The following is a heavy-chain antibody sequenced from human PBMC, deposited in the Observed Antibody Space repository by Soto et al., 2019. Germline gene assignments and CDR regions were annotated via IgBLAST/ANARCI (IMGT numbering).Heavy chain of an antibody. CDR3: ARETGGPLYGMDV. Sequence: PGGSLRLSCAASGFTFSSYWMHWVRQGPGKGLVWVSRINSDGSSTRYADSVKGRFTISRDNAKNTLYLQMNSLRADDTAVYYCARETGGPLYGMDVWGQGTTVTVSS. J-gene: IGHJ6*02. CDR2: INSDGSST. D-gene: IGHD7-27*01. CDR1: GFTFSSYW. V-gene: IGHV3-74*01.